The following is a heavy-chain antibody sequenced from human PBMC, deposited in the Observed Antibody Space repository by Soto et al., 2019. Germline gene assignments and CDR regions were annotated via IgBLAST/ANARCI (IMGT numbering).Heavy chain of an antibody. CDR2: IRSKANSYAT. CDR1: GFTFSGSA. J-gene: IGHJ3*02. D-gene: IGHD5-12*01. Sequence: GGSLRLSCAASGFTFSGSAMHWVRQASGKGLEWVGRIRSKANSYATAYAASVKGRFTISRDDSKNTAYLQMNSLKTEDTAVYYCTRRGYSGYDYGHAFDIWGQGTMVTVSS. CDR3: TRRGYSGYDYGHAFDI. V-gene: IGHV3-73*01.